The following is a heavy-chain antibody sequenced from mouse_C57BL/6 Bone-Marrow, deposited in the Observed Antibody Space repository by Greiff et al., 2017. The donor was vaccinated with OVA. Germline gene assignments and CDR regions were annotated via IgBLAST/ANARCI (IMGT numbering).Heavy chain of an antibody. Sequence: EVKLVESGGGLVQPGGSLKLSCAASGFTFSDYYMYWVRQTPEKRLEWVAYISTGGGSPYYPDTVKGRFTISRDNAKNTLYLQMSRLKSEDTAMYYCARRDGYYALDVWGTGTTVTVSS. D-gene: IGHD2-3*01. CDR1: GFTFSDYY. V-gene: IGHV5-12*01. CDR3: ARRDGYYALDV. J-gene: IGHJ1*03. CDR2: ISTGGGSP.